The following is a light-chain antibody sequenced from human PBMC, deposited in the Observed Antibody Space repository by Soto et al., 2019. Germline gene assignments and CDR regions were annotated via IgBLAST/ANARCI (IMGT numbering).Light chain of an antibody. CDR2: DAS. Sequence: VLTQSPGTLSLSPGESATLSCRASESINSNFLAWYQQKPGQAPRLLIYDASRRATGIPDRFSGSGSGTDFTLTIHRLEPEDSAVYYCQQYARSPRTFGQGTKVEIK. CDR3: QQYARSPRT. J-gene: IGKJ1*01. V-gene: IGKV3-20*01. CDR1: ESINSNF.